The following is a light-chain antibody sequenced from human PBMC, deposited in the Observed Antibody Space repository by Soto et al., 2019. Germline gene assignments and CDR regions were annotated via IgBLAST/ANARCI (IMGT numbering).Light chain of an antibody. V-gene: IGKV1-39*01. CDR3: QQSYSTPWT. CDR1: QSIRDY. J-gene: IGKJ1*01. CDR2: GAS. Sequence: DLQMTQSPSSLSASVGDRVTITCRTSQSIRDYLNWYQQKPGQAPNFLIYGASTLESGVPSRFSGSGFGTDFTLTITNLQPEDFATYYCQQSYSTPWTFGQGIRVEIQ.